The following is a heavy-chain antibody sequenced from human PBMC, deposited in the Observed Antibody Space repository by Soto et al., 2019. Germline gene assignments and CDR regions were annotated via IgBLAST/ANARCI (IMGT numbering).Heavy chain of an antibody. CDR1: GGSISSYGFY. Sequence: QVQLQESGPGLVKPSQTLSLTCNVSGGSISSYGFYWIWIRQFTGNGLEWIGHIYYSGSTYYNQSIKSRLMISLDPSKQRSALKLNSVNAADTALYYCARVDRALGNLRFDPWGQGTLVTVSS. CDR2: IYYSGST. D-gene: IGHD1-1*01. CDR3: ARVDRALGNLRFDP. V-gene: IGHV4-31*03. J-gene: IGHJ5*02.